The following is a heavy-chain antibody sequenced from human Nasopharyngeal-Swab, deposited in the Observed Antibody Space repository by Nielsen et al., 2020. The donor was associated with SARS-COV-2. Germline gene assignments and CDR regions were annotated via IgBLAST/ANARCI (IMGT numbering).Heavy chain of an antibody. Sequence: SETLSLTCTVSGGSISSYYWSWIRQPPGKGLEWIGYIYYSGSTNYNPSLKSRVTISVDTSKNQFSLKLSSVTAADTAVYYCARGKPGGSWSQGLYYYYYRDVWGKGTTVTVSS. CDR1: GGSISSYY. CDR2: IYYSGST. D-gene: IGHD6-13*01. J-gene: IGHJ6*03. CDR3: ARGKPGGSWSQGLYYYYYRDV. V-gene: IGHV4-59*01.